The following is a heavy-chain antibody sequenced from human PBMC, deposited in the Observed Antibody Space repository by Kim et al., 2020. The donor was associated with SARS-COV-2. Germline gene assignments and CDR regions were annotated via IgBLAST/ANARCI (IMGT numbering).Heavy chain of an antibody. J-gene: IGHJ4*02. CDR3: AREFRYYFDY. Sequence: YRYYADSVKGRFTISSDNAKHSLYLQMNSLRAEDTAVYYCAREFRYYFDYWGQGTLVTVSS. V-gene: IGHV3-21*01. CDR2: YR.